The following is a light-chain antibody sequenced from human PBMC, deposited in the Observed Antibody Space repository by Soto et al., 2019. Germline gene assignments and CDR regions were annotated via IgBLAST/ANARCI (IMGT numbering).Light chain of an antibody. J-gene: IGKJ3*01. CDR3: QKYGSSPPFS. CDR2: GAS. V-gene: IGKV3-20*01. Sequence: IVLAQSPGTLSLSLRESPSLSCRTSQSVNSRYLAWYQQRPGQAPRLLIYGASTRPTGIPDRFCGSGSGTDVTLTIISLEPEDFAVYYCQKYGSSPPFSFGPGTKVDI. CDR1: QSVNSRY.